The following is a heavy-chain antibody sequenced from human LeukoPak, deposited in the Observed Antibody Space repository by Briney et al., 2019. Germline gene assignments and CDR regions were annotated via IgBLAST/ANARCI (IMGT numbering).Heavy chain of an antibody. CDR1: GGSISSYY. V-gene: IGHV4-59*12. CDR3: ARGPTVVVPAAIPSDYGMDV. D-gene: IGHD2-2*01. Sequence: PSETLSLTCTVSGGSISSYYWSWIRQPPGKGLEWIGYIYYSGSTNYNPSLKSRVTMSVDTSKNQFSLKLSSVTAADTAVYYCARGPTVVVPAAIPSDYGMDVWGQGTTVTVSS. J-gene: IGHJ6*02. CDR2: IYYSGST.